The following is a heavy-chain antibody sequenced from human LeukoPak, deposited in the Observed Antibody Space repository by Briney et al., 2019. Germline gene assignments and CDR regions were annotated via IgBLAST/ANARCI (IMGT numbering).Heavy chain of an antibody. CDR1: GGTFSSYA. J-gene: IGHJ4*02. CDR3: ASFSSSSLGISDY. Sequence: SVKVSCKASGGTFSSYAISWVRQAPGQGLEWMGGIIPIFGTANYAQKFQGRVTITADESTSTAYMELSSLRSEDTAVYYCASFSSSSLGISDYWGQGTLVTVSS. V-gene: IGHV1-69*13. CDR2: IIPIFGTA. D-gene: IGHD6-6*01.